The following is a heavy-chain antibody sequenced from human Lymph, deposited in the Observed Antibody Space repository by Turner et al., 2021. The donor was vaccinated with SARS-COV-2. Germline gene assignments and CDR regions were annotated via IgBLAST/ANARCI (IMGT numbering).Heavy chain of an antibody. V-gene: IGHV4-34*01. CDR2: INHSGST. CDR1: GGSFRGYY. Sequence: QVQLQVWGAGLLKPSETVSPTCAVYGGSFRGYYWGWVRQPPGKGLEWIGEINHSGSTNYNPSLKNRVTISVETSKKQFSLKLSSVTAADTAVYYCARVWVRWWYFDLWGRGTLVTVSS. D-gene: IGHD7-27*01. CDR3: ARVWVRWWYFDL. J-gene: IGHJ2*01.